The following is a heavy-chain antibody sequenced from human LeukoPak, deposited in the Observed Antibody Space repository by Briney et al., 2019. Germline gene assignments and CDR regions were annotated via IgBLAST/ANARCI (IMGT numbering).Heavy chain of an antibody. CDR2: IYSGGST. CDR3: ARVESDYDEHWFDP. J-gene: IGHJ5*02. D-gene: IGHD4-17*01. V-gene: IGHV3-53*01. CDR1: GFTVSSNY. Sequence: GGSLRLSCAASGFTVSSNYMSWVRQAPGKGLEWVSVIYSGGSTYYADSVKGRFTISRDNSKNTLYLQMNSLRVEDTAVYYCARVESDYDEHWFDPWGQGTLVTVSS.